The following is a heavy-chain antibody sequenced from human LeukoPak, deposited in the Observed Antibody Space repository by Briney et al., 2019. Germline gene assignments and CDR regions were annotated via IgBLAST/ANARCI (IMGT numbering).Heavy chain of an antibody. V-gene: IGHV3-7*01. D-gene: IGHD1-26*01. CDR2: IKEDESEE. Sequence: PGGSLRLSCTASGFTFSKYWMDWVRRVPGKGLEWVATIKEDESEEYYVDSVKGRFTISRDNAKNSLYLQMNSLTADDSAVYHCVNLWEAGYWGQGTLVTVSS. CDR1: GFTFSKYW. J-gene: IGHJ4*02. CDR3: VNLWEAGY.